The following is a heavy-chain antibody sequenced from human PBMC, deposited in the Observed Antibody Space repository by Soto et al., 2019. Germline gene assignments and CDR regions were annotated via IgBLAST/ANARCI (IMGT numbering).Heavy chain of an antibody. J-gene: IGHJ5*02. CDR2: IRSKANSYAT. V-gene: IGHV3-73*02. CDR3: TRPKYDFWSGNGGWFDP. CDR1: GFTFSGSA. D-gene: IGHD3-3*01. Sequence: EVQLVESGGGLVQPGGSLKLSCAASGFTFSGSAMHWVRQASGKGLEWVGRIRSKANSYATAYAASVKGRFTISRDDSKNTAYLQMNSLKTEDTAVYYCTRPKYDFWSGNGGWFDPWGQGTLVTVSS.